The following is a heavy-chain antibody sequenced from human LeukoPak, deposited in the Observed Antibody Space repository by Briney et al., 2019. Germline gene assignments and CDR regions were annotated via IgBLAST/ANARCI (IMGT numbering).Heavy chain of an antibody. D-gene: IGHD2-2*01. CDR2: INHSGST. V-gene: IGHV4-34*01. Sequence: PSETLSLTCAVYGGPFSGYYWSWIRQPPGKGLEWIGEINHSGSTNYNPSLKSRVTISVDTSKNQFSLKLSSVTAADTAVYYCARARDIVVVPAATRRDNWFDPWGQGTLVTVSS. CDR3: ARARDIVVVPAATRRDNWFDP. J-gene: IGHJ5*02. CDR1: GGPFSGYY.